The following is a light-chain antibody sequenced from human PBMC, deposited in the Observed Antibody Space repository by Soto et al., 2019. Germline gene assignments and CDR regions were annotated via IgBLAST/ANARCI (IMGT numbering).Light chain of an antibody. CDR2: AAS. J-gene: IGKJ1*01. Sequence: EIVMTQSPATLSASPGERATLSCRASQSVSNNLAWYQQKPGQPPWLLIYAASTGATGVPARFTGSGSGTEFTLTISNLQSEDFAVYYCQQYNNWPRTFGQGTKVEMK. CDR1: QSVSNN. V-gene: IGKV3-15*01. CDR3: QQYNNWPRT.